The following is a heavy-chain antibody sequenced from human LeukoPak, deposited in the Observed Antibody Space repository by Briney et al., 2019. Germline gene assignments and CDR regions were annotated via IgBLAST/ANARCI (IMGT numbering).Heavy chain of an antibody. V-gene: IGHV3-23*01. J-gene: IGHJ4*02. CDR1: GFTLSVYA. CDR3: AKAPVTTCRGAFCYPFDY. CDR2: ISDTGNT. D-gene: IGHD2-15*01. Sequence: SGGSVSLSCAASGFTLSVYAMSWARHAPGKGLEWLSSISDTGNTYHADSVKGRFTISRDSSKNTLFLQMNRLRPEDAAVYYCAKAPVTTCRGAFCYPFDYWGLGTLVTVSS.